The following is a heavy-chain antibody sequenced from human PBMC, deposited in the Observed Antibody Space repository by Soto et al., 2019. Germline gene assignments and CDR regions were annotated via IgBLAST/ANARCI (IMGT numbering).Heavy chain of an antibody. Sequence: ASVKVSCKASGYTFTSYAMHWVRQAPGQRLGWMGWINAGNGNTKYSQKFQGRVTITRDTSASTAYMELSSLRSEDTAVYYCARGYCSSTSCYVFGLDHWGQGTLVTVSS. CDR2: INAGNGNT. J-gene: IGHJ4*02. V-gene: IGHV1-3*01. D-gene: IGHD2-2*01. CDR1: GYTFTSYA. CDR3: ARGYCSSTSCYVFGLDH.